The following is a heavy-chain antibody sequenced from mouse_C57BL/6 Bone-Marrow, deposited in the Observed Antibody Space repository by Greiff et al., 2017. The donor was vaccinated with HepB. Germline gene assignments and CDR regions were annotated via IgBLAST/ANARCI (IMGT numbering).Heavy chain of an antibody. Sequence: EVQLVESGGGLVKPGGSLKLSCAASGFTFSSYAMSWVRQTPEKRLEWVATISDGGSYTYYPDNVKGRFTISRDNAKNTLFLQMTSLRSEDTAMYYCARNSKNAMDYWGQGTSVTVSS. V-gene: IGHV5-4*01. D-gene: IGHD2-5*01. CDR2: ISDGGSYT. CDR3: ARNSKNAMDY. CDR1: GFTFSSYA. J-gene: IGHJ4*01.